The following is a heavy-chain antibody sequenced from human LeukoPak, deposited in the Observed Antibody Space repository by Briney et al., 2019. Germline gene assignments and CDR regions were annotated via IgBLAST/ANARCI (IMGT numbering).Heavy chain of an antibody. CDR3: ARHNRDASQQTRNLDY. CDR1: GYSFTDYW. D-gene: IGHD2-2*01. J-gene: IGHJ4*02. CDR2: IYPGDSDT. V-gene: IGHV5-51*01. Sequence: GESLQISCKGSGYSFTDYWIGWGRQMPGKGLEWMGIIYPGDSDTRYSPSFQGHVTISADKSISTAYLQWSSLKASDTAMYYCARHNRDASQQTRNLDYWGQGTLVTVSS.